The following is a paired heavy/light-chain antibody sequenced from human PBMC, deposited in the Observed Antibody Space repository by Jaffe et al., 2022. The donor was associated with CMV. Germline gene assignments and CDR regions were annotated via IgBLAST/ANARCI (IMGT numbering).Light chain of an antibody. CDR1: QSVSSSY. Sequence: EIVLTQSPGTLSLSPGERATLSCRASQSVSSSYLAWYQQKPGQAPRLLIYGASSRATGIPDRFSGSGSGTDFTLTISRLEPEDFAVYYCQQYGSSSTWTFGQGTKVEIK. V-gene: IGKV3-20*01. J-gene: IGKJ1*01. CDR3: QQYGSSSTWT. CDR2: GAS.
Heavy chain of an antibody. CDR2: IIPILGIA. V-gene: IGHV1-69*09. D-gene: IGHD3-3*01. CDR3: AREVETYYDFWSGQNWFDP. J-gene: IGHJ5*02. CDR1: GGTFSSYA. Sequence: QVQLVQSGAEVKKPGSSVKVSCKASGGTFSSYAISWVRQAPGQGLEWMGRIIPILGIANYAQKFQGRVTITADKSTSTAYMELSSLRSEDTAVYYCAREVETYYDFWSGQNWFDPWGQGTLVTVSS.